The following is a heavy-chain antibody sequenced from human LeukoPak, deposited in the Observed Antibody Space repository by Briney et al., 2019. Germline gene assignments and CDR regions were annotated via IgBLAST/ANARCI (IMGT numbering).Heavy chain of an antibody. D-gene: IGHD4-23*01. CDR3: ARATTVVTSYYMDV. J-gene: IGHJ6*03. CDR1: GGSISSYY. Sequence: SETLSLTCTVSGGSISSYYWSWIRQPPGKGLEWIGYIYYSGSTNYSPSLKSRVTISVDTSKNQFSLKLSSVTAADTAVYYCARATTVVTSYYMDVWGKGTTVTVSS. V-gene: IGHV4-59*01. CDR2: IYYSGST.